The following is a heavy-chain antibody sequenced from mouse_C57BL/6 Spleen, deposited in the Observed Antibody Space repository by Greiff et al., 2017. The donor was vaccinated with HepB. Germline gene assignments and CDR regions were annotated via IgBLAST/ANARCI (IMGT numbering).Heavy chain of an antibody. J-gene: IGHJ4*01. CDR1: GYAFSSYW. V-gene: IGHV1-80*01. CDR3: ARWDGSSYDYYAMDY. D-gene: IGHD1-1*01. CDR2: IYPGDGDT. Sequence: VKLVESGAELVKPGASVKISCKASGYAFSSYWMNWVKQRPGKGLEWIGQIYPGDGDTNYNGKFKGKATLTADKSSSTAYMQLSSLTSEDSAVYFCARWDGSSYDYYAMDYWGQGTSVTVSS.